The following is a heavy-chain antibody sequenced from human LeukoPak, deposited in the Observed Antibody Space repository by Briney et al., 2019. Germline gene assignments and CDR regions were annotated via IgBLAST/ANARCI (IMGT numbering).Heavy chain of an antibody. J-gene: IGHJ3*02. Sequence: QSGGSLRLSCAASGFTFSGSAMHWVRQASGKGLEWVGRIRSKANSYATAYAASVKGRFTISRDDSKNTAYLQMNSLKTEDTAVYYCARDRGGLDAFDIWGQGTMVTVSS. D-gene: IGHD3-10*01. V-gene: IGHV3-73*01. CDR1: GFTFSGSA. CDR3: ARDRGGLDAFDI. CDR2: IRSKANSYAT.